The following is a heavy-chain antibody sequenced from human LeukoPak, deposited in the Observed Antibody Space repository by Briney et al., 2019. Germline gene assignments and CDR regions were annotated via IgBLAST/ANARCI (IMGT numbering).Heavy chain of an antibody. Sequence: GGSLRLSCAASGFTFSSYWMGWVRQAPGKGPEWVASIKEDGSQIFYVDSVKGRFTISRDNAKNSLYLQMNSLRAEDTAVYYCARVREYGWFDPWGQGTLATVSS. V-gene: IGHV3-7*05. CDR2: IKEDGSQI. CDR1: GFTFSSYW. CDR3: ARVREYGWFDP. J-gene: IGHJ5*02. D-gene: IGHD2/OR15-2a*01.